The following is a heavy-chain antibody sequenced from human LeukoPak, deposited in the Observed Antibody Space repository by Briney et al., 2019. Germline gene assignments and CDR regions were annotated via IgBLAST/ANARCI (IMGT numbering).Heavy chain of an antibody. D-gene: IGHD1-26*01. CDR1: GFTFSSYA. V-gene: IGHV3-64*01. Sequence: GGSLRLSCAASGFTFSSYAMHWVRQAPGKGLEYVSAISSNGGSTYYANSVKGRFIIARDNSKNTLYLQMGSLRAEDMAVYYCARDGEWEPLLYWGQGTLVTVSS. CDR3: ARDGEWEPLLY. J-gene: IGHJ4*02. CDR2: ISSNGGST.